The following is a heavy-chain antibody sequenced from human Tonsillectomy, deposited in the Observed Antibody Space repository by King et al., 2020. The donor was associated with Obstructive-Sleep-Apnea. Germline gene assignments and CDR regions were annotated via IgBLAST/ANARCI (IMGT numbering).Heavy chain of an antibody. J-gene: IGHJ4*02. CDR1: GFSFNLYG. D-gene: IGHD4-17*01. CDR3: AKPQSADYANTWGALDF. CDR2: LSFDGKNE. V-gene: IGHV3-30*18. Sequence: VQLVESGGGVVQPGRSLRLSCAASGFSFNLYGMHWVRQAPGKGLEWVAVLSFDGKNEYYIDSVKGRFTISRDNSKNTRYLQMNSLRPEDTALYYCAKPQSADYANTWGALDFWGQGAPVTVSS.